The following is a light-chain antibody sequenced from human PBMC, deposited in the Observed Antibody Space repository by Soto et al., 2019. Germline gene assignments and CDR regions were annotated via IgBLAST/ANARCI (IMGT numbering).Light chain of an antibody. CDR2: GAS. CDR1: QSVSSN. CDR3: QQYNNWPPIT. J-gene: IGKJ5*01. V-gene: IGKV3-15*01. Sequence: EILMPQPPAPLSVSPGERATLSCRASQSVSSNLAWYQQKPCQAPRLLIYGASTRATGIPARFSGSGSGTEFTLTISSLQSEDFAVYYCQQYNNWPPITFGQGTRLEIK.